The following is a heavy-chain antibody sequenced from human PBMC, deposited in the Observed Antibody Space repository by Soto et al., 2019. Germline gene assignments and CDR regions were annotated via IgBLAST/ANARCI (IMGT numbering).Heavy chain of an antibody. CDR1: GYTFTNYW. Sequence: GESLKISCKTSGYTFTNYWVSWVRQMPGKGLEWMGRIDPRDSQTNYSPSFQGQVTISLDTSISTAYLQWSSLKASDTAIYYCARSLPAYSKGWFHXWGQGTLVTVSX. CDR2: IDPRDSQT. J-gene: IGHJ5*02. V-gene: IGHV5-10-1*01. CDR3: ARSLPAYSKGWFHX. D-gene: IGHD3-16*01.